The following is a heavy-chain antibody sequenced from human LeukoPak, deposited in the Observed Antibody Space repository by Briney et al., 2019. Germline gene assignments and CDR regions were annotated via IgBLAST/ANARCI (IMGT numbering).Heavy chain of an antibody. CDR2: ITPDGGGS. V-gene: IGHV3-30-3*01. Sequence: GRSLRLSCAASGFTFTAYSMHWVRQAPGKGLEWVAVITPDGGGSYYAESAKGRFTISRDNSGNTVYLQMISLRADDTAVYYCARDNSWNYDYWGQGTLVTVSS. CDR3: ARDNSWNYDY. D-gene: IGHD1-7*01. CDR1: GFTFTAYS. J-gene: IGHJ4*02.